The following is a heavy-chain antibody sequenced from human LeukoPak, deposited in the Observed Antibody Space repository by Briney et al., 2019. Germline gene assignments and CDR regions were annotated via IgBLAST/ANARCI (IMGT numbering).Heavy chain of an antibody. Sequence: GSLRLSCAASGFNFCRYGMNWVRQAPGKGVEGVSAISGSGGSTYYADSVKGRFTISRDNSKNTLYLQMNSLRAEDTAVYYCAKAPGAAAGLNWFDPWGQGTLVTVSS. J-gene: IGHJ5*02. CDR2: ISGSGGST. CDR3: AKAPGAAAGLNWFDP. CDR1: GFNFCRYG. V-gene: IGHV3-23*01. D-gene: IGHD6-13*01.